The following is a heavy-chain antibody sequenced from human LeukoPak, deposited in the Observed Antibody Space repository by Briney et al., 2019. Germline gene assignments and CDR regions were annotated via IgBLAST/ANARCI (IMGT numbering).Heavy chain of an antibody. CDR1: GGSISSYY. J-gene: IGHJ6*03. CDR3: ARGESSPPSYYYYMDV. V-gene: IGHV4-59*01. CDR2: IYYSGST. Sequence: SSETLSLTCTVSGGSISSYYWSWTRQPPGKGLEWIGYIYYSGSTNYNPSLKSRVTISVDTSKNQFSLKLNSVTAADTAVYYCARGESSPPSYYYYMDVWGKGTTVTVSS. D-gene: IGHD6-13*01.